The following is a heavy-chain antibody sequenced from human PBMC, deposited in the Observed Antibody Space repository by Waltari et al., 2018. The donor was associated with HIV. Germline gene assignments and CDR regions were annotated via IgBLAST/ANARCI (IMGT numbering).Heavy chain of an antibody. D-gene: IGHD5-12*01. CDR3: AREEVVRGYRFGNVVPVREHYFQY. Sequence: QVQLHQSGAGLLNASETLSLTCAVHGGSFIVYRSTWTSHPPGTGLEWVGEITDGGSTNSNPSLKSRVTLSADTSKRQFSLNLTSVTAADTAIYYCAREEVVRGYRFGNVVPVREHYFQYWGQGTLVTVSS. J-gene: IGHJ4*02. CDR1: GGSFIVYR. CDR2: ITDGGST. V-gene: IGHV4-34*01.